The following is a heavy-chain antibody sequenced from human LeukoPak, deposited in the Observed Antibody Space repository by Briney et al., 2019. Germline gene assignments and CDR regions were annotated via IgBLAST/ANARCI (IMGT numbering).Heavy chain of an antibody. V-gene: IGHV4-59*08. Sequence: SETLSLTCTVSGGSISSYYWSWIRQPPGKGPEWIGYIYYSGSTNYNPSLKSRVTISVDTSKNQFSLKLSSVTAADTAVYYCARHQWDPHNWFDPWGQGTLVTVSS. J-gene: IGHJ5*02. CDR3: ARHQWDPHNWFDP. CDR2: IYYSGST. CDR1: GGSISSYY. D-gene: IGHD1-26*01.